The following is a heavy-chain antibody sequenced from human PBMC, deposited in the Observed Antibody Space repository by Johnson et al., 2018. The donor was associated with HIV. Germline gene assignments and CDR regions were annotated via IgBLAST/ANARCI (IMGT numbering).Heavy chain of an antibody. J-gene: IGHJ3*02. V-gene: IGHV3-13*01. D-gene: IGHD3-22*01. Sequence: VQLVESGGGLVQPGGSLRLSCAPSGFSVSSHDMHWVRQVRGKGLEWVAGIGSAGETYYPGSVKGRFTISRENAHNSLFLQMNSLRAEDTALYYCARDTHYLTYYYDSSGPRTDASDIWGQGTMVTVSS. CDR1: GFSVSSHD. CDR2: IGSAGET. CDR3: ARDTHYLTYYYDSSGPRTDASDI.